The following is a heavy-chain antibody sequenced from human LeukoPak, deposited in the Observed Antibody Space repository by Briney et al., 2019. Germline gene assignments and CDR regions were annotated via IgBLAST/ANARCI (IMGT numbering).Heavy chain of an antibody. D-gene: IGHD3-22*01. V-gene: IGHV5-10-1*01. Sequence: PGESLKISCKGSGYIFTSYWISWVRQMPGKGLEWMGRIDPSDSYTNYSPSFQGHVTISADKSISTAYLQWSSLKASDTAMYYCARRHHYYDSSGLNFDYWGQGTLVTVSS. CDR2: IDPSDSYT. CDR3: ARRHHYYDSSGLNFDY. J-gene: IGHJ4*02. CDR1: GYIFTSYW.